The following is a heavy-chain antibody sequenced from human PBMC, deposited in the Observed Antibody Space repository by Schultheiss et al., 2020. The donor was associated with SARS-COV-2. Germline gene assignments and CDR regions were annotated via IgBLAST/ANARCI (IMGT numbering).Heavy chain of an antibody. CDR3: ARQPPQVALIVVDYNWFDP. CDR1: GGSISSSSYY. Sequence: SETLSLTCTVSGGSISSSSYYWGWIRQPPGKGLEWIGSIYYSGSTYYNPSLKSRVTISVDTSKNQFSLKLSSVTAADTAVYYCARQPPQVALIVVDYNWFDPWGQGTLVTVSS. V-gene: IGHV4-39*01. J-gene: IGHJ5*02. D-gene: IGHD3-22*01. CDR2: IYYSGST.